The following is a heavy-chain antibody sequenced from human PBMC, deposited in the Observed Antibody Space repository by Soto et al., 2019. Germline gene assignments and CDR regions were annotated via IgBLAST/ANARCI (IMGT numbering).Heavy chain of an antibody. V-gene: IGHV3-30*18. CDR3: AEDPVAVAGNNYYRMDV. Sequence: PGGSLRLSCLASGFTFNSYGMYWVRQAPGKGLEWVAVISSDGSNKYYADSVKGRFTISRDNSKNTLYLQMNSLRAEDTAVYFCAEDPVAVAGNNYYRMDVWGQGTTVTVSS. CDR2: ISSDGSNK. J-gene: IGHJ6*02. D-gene: IGHD6-19*01. CDR1: GFTFNSYG.